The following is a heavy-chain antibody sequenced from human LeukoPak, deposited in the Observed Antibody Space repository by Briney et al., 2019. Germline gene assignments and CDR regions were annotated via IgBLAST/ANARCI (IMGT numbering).Heavy chain of an antibody. CDR1: GFTFSSYS. CDR2: ISSGSTYI. J-gene: IGHJ5*02. V-gene: IGHV3-21*01. CDR3: ARDHGGRTQREGWSDP. D-gene: IGHD1-26*01. Sequence: PGGSLRLSCAASGFTFSSYSMNWVRQAPGKGLEWVSSISSGSTYIYYVDSVKGRFTISRDNAKSSLYLQMNSLRAEDTAVYYCARDHGGRTQREGWSDPWAREPWSPSPQ.